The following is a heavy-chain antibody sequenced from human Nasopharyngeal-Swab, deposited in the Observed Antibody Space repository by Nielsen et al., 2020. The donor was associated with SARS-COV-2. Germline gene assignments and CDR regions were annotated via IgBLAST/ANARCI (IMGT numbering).Heavy chain of an antibody. CDR3: AKDWISGGWYGDYDDY. D-gene: IGHD6-19*01. CDR2: ISGSGGST. CDR1: GFTFSSYA. J-gene: IGHJ4*02. Sequence: GGSLRLSCAASGFTFSSYAMSWVRQAPGKGLEWVSAISGSGGSTYYADSVKGRFTISRDNSKNTLYLQMNSLRAEDTAVYYCAKDWISGGWYGDYDDYWGQETLVTVSS. V-gene: IGHV3-23*01.